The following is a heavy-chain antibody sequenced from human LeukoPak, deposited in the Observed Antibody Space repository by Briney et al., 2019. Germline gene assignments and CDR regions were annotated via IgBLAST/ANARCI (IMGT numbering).Heavy chain of an antibody. CDR3: ARARTYYYGSGTYPYGAFDI. CDR1: GYTFIAYN. V-gene: IGHV1-18*01. D-gene: IGHD3-10*01. Sequence: APVKVSCRASGYTFIAYNITWVRQAPGQGLEWMGWISTYNGNTDYAQNLQDRVTMTRDTSTSTADMGLRSLRSDDTAVYYCARARTYYYGSGTYPYGAFDIWGQGTMVSVAS. CDR2: ISTYNGNT. J-gene: IGHJ3*02.